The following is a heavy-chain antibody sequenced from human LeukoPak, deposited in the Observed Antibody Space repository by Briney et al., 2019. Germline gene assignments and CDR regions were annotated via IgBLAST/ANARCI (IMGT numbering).Heavy chain of an antibody. Sequence: GGSLRLSCAASGFTFSRYWMTWVRQAPGKGLEWVANINQDGNEKYSVDSVKGRFTISRDNAKNSLYLQMNSLRAEDTAVYYCATPDSSGYYYLYWGQGTLVTVSS. D-gene: IGHD3-22*01. CDR2: INQDGNEK. J-gene: IGHJ4*02. V-gene: IGHV3-7*01. CDR3: ATPDSSGYYYLY. CDR1: GFTFSRYW.